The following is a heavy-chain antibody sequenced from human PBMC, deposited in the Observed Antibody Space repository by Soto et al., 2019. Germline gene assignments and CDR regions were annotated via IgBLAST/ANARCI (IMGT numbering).Heavy chain of an antibody. CDR1: GFTFSSYG. V-gene: IGHV3-30*18. CDR2: ISYDGSNK. Sequence: QVQLVESGGGVVQPGRSLRLSCAASGFTFSSYGMHWVRQAPGKGLEWVAVISYDGSNKYYADSVKGRFTISRDNSKNTLYLQMNILRAEDTAVYYCAKPFDYWGQGTLVTVSS. J-gene: IGHJ4*02. CDR3: AKPFDY.